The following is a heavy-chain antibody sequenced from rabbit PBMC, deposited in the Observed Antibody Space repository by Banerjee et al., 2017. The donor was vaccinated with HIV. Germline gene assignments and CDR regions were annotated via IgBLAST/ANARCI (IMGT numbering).Heavy chain of an antibody. CDR1: GVSFSFSSY. CDR3: ARDLAGAIGWNFYL. Sequence: QEQLEESGGGLVKPGASLTLTCKASGVSFSFSSYMCWVRQAPGKGLEWIACIEVGDSSFTYFATWAKGRFTISKTSSTTVTLQMTSLTVADTATYFCARDLAGAIGWNFYLWGQGTLVTVS. J-gene: IGHJ4*01. D-gene: IGHD4-1*01. V-gene: IGHV1S45*01. CDR2: IEVGDSSFT.